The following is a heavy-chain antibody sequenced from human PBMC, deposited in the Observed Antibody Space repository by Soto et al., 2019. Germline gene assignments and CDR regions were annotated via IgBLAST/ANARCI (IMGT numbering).Heavy chain of an antibody. CDR1: GGSFSGYY. V-gene: IGHV4-34*01. D-gene: IGHD2-15*01. Sequence: SETLSLTCAVYGGSFSGYYWSWIRQPPGKGLEWIGEINHSGSTNYNPSLKSRVTISVDTSKNQFSLKLSSVTAADTAVYYCARAIYCSGGSCSSKYYYYYGTDVWGQGNTVTVSS. CDR3: ARAIYCSGGSCSSKYYYYYGTDV. J-gene: IGHJ6*02. CDR2: INHSGST.